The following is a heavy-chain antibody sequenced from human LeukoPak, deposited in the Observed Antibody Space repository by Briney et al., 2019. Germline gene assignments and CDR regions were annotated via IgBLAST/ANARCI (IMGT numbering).Heavy chain of an antibody. Sequence: GGSLRLSCAASGFTFSSYGMHWVRQAPGKGLEWVAVIWYDGSNKYYADSVKGRFTISRDNSKNTLYLQMNSLRAEDTAVYYCAKGSWYYYYYYMDVRGKGTTVTVSS. CDR1: GFTFSSYG. J-gene: IGHJ6*03. CDR3: AKGSWYYYYYYMDV. D-gene: IGHD6-13*01. CDR2: IWYDGSNK. V-gene: IGHV3-33*06.